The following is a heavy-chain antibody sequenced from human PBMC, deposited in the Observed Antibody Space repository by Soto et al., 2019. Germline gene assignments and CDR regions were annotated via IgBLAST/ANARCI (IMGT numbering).Heavy chain of an antibody. V-gene: IGHV4-39*01. CDR1: GDSISSSLYH. D-gene: IGHD1-1*01. J-gene: IGHJ6*03. CDR2: IYYSGNT. CDR3: ARHHTTLYYYYYMDV. Sequence: SETLSLTCTVSGDSISSSLYHWGWIRQPPGKGLEWIGTIYYSGNTYYNPSLKSRVTISVDTSKNQFALKVSSVTAADTAVYYCARHHTTLYYYYYMDVWGKGTTVTVSS.